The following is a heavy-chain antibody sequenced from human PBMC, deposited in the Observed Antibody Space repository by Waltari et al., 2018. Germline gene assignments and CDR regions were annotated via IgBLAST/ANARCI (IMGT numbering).Heavy chain of an antibody. CDR1: GFTFISYA. D-gene: IGHD3-22*01. CDR3: ARHLYSIDYLELGN. CDR2: ISDSGVIT. V-gene: IGHV3-23*01. J-gene: IGHJ4*02. Sequence: EVHLLESGGGLVQPGGSLRLSCAASGFTFISYALRWVRQAPGNGLEWVSGISDSGVITKYADSVKGRFTVSRDNSKNTLYLQLNSLRAEDTAVYYCARHLYSIDYLELGNWGQGTLVTVSS.